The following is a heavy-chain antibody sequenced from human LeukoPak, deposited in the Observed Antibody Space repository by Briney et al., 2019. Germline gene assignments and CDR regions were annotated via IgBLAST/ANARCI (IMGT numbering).Heavy chain of an antibody. J-gene: IGHJ4*02. CDR2: ISGSGGST. D-gene: IGHD6-13*01. CDR1: GFTFSSCA. CDR3: ARDGWPGSSYYRPFDY. V-gene: IGHV3-23*01. Sequence: GGSLRLSCAASGFTFSSCAMSWVRQAPGKGLEWVSAISGSGGSTYYADSVKGRFTISRDDAKNSLYLQMNSLRADDTAVYYCARDGWPGSSYYRPFDYWGQGTLVTVSS.